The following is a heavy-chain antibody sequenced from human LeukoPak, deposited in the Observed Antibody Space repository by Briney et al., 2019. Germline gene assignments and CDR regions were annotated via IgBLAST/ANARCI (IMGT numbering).Heavy chain of an antibody. CDR2: SYHSGRN. J-gene: IGHJ4*02. D-gene: IGHD5-12*01. CDR3: ARAGYSGYDTPLQYDY. Sequence: SETLSLTCAVSGYAISSGYYWGWIRQPPGKGLEWIGSSYHSGRNYYTPSLKSRVTISVDTSKNQFSLKLSSVTAADTAVYSGARAGYSGYDTPLQYDYWGQGTLVTVSS. V-gene: IGHV4-38-2*01. CDR1: GYAISSGYY.